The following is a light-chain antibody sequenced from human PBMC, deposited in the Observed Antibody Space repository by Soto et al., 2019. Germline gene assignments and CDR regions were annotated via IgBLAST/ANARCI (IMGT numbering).Light chain of an antibody. V-gene: IGKV1-6*01. J-gene: IGKJ4*01. CDR2: SAS. Sequence: AIQMTQSPSSLSASVGDRVTITCRASQGIRDDLGWYQQKPGKAPRLLIYSASTLHSGVPSRFSGSGFGTDFTLTISSLQPEDFATYYCLQENSYPLTFGGGTKVEIK. CDR3: LQENSYPLT. CDR1: QGIRDD.